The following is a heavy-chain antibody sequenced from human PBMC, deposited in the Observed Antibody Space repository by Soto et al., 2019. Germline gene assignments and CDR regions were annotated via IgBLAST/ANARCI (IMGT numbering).Heavy chain of an antibody. CDR1: GGSISSYY. CDR3: ARGGWELLNYYYYYGMDV. V-gene: IGHV4-59*01. J-gene: IGHJ6*02. CDR2: IYYSGST. D-gene: IGHD1-26*01. Sequence: QVQLQESGPGLVKPSETLSLTCTVSGGSISSYYWSWIRQPPGKGLEWIGYIYYSGSTNYNPSLKSPVTISVDTSKNQFSLKLSSVTAADTAVYYCARGGWELLNYYYYYGMDVWGQGTTVTVSS.